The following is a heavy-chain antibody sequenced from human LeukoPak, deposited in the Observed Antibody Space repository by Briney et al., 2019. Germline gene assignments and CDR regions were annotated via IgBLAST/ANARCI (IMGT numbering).Heavy chain of an antibody. Sequence: GGSLRLSCAASGFALSAYAMSWVRQAPGKGLEWVSAISGSGSTTYYADSVKGRFTISRDNSKNTLYLQVNSPRAEDTAVYYCARRSLRLAPNFDFWGQGSLVTVSS. J-gene: IGHJ4*02. CDR1: GFALSAYA. D-gene: IGHD5/OR15-5a*01. CDR3: ARRSLRLAPNFDF. CDR2: ISGSGSTT. V-gene: IGHV3-23*01.